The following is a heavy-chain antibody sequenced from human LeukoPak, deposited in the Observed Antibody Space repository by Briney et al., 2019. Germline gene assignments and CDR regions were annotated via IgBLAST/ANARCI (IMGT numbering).Heavy chain of an antibody. D-gene: IGHD5-12*01. CDR1: GYIFTRYV. CDR2: MNAYSCIT. CDR3: ARGRSTGYPYYFEY. V-gene: IGHV1-8*03. J-gene: IGHJ4*02. Sequence: ASLKVSGKPSGYIFTRYVINFVRQATGQGLEWMGWMNAYSCITGYAHSFQGRVTITRNTSISTAYIELSGLRSEDTAVYYCARGRSTGYPYYFEYWGQGTLVTVSS.